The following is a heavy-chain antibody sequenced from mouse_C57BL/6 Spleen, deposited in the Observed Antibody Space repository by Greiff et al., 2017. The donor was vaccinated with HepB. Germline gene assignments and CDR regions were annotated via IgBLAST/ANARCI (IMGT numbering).Heavy chain of an antibody. Sequence: EVKLMESGGGLVKPGGSLKLSCAASGFTFSSYAMSWVRQTPEKRLEWVATISDGGSYTYYPDNVKGRFTISRDNAKNNLYLQMSHLKSEDTAMYYCAKLLRSYFDYWGQGTTLTVSS. CDR2: ISDGGSYT. CDR1: GFTFSSYA. V-gene: IGHV5-4*03. D-gene: IGHD1-1*01. CDR3: AKLLRSYFDY. J-gene: IGHJ2*01.